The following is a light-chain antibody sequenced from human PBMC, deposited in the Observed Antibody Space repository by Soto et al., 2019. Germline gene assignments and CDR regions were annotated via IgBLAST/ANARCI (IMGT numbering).Light chain of an antibody. CDR2: LAS. V-gene: IGKV4-1*01. CDR3: QQSYSTPWT. CDR1: QSVLYSSNNKNY. J-gene: IGKJ1*01. Sequence: DIVMTQSPDSLAVSLGERATINCKSSQSVLYSSNNKNYLAWYQQRPGQHPHLLIYLASTRAYGVTDRFSGSWSGTDFTLTISSLQDEDVAVYYCQQSYSTPWTFGQGTKVEIK.